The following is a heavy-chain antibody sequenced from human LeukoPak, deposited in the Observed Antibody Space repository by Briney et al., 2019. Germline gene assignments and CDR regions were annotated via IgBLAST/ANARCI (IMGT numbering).Heavy chain of an antibody. CDR2: INYSGST. CDR1: GGSISSSSYY. J-gene: IGHJ3*02. CDR3: ARLSAFDI. V-gene: IGHV4-39*01. Sequence: SETLSLTCTVSGGSISSSSYYWGWIRQPPGKGLEWIGSINYSGSTYYNPSLKSRVTISVDTSKNQFSLKLSSVTAADTAVYYCARLSAFDIWGQGTMVTVSS.